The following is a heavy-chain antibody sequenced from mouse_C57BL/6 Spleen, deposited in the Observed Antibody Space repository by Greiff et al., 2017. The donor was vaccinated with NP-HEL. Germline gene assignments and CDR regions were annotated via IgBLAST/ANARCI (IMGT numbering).Heavy chain of an antibody. CDR1: GYTFTSYW. Sequence: VQGVESGAELAKPGASVKLSCKASGYTFTSYWMHWVKQRPGQGLEWIGYINPSSGYTKYNQKFKDKATLTADKSSSTAYMQLSSLTYEDSAVYYCARGDYGSSYGLFAYWGQGTLVTVSA. V-gene: IGHV1-7*01. D-gene: IGHD1-1*01. J-gene: IGHJ3*01. CDR3: ARGDYGSSYGLFAY. CDR2: INPSSGYT.